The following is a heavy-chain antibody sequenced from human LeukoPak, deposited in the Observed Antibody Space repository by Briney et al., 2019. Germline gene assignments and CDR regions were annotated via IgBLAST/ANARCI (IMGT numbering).Heavy chain of an antibody. J-gene: IGHJ4*02. V-gene: IGHV3-23*01. Sequence: GGSLRLSCAASGFTFSNYALNWVRQAPGKGPEWVSDISGNGGTTNYADSVKGRFTISRDNSKNTLYLQMNSLRAEDTAVYYCAKDNPTRRGYFDYWGQGTLVTVSS. CDR3: AKDNPTRRGYFDY. D-gene: IGHD1-14*01. CDR2: ISGNGGTT. CDR1: GFTFSNYA.